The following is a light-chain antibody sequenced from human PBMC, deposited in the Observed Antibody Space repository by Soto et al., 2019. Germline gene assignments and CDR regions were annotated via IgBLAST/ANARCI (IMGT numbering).Light chain of an antibody. CDR3: QQYKNRLPLT. Sequence: EIVLTQSPATLSVSPGETVTLSCRATQSVGDNLAWYQQKPGQAPRLLIYGAFTRATGIPARFSGRGSRTEITLTINSPPYGDVAGYNCQQYKNRLPLTFGGGNTVAI. J-gene: IGKJ4*01. V-gene: IGKV3-15*01. CDR1: QSVGDN. CDR2: GAF.